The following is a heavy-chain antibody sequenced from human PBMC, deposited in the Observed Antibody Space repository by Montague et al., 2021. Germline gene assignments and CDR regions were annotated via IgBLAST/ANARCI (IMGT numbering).Heavy chain of an antibody. CDR2: IYYIGST. CDR1: GGSISAYY. CDR3: ARHGVSSWYRELDGLDI. J-gene: IGHJ3*02. V-gene: IGHV4-59*08. Sequence: SETLSLTCTVSGGSISAYYWSWIRQPPGKGLEWIGYIYYIGSTNXNPSLKSRVTVSVDTSKNQFSLKLSSVTAADTAVYYCARHGVSSWYRELDGLDIWGQGTMVIVSS. D-gene: IGHD6-13*01.